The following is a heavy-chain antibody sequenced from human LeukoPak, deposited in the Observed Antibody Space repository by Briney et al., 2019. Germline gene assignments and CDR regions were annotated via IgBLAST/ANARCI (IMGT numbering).Heavy chain of an antibody. J-gene: IGHJ3*02. CDR3: ARGVVVTAITPNDAFDI. CDR1: GYTFTSYG. D-gene: IGHD2-21*02. CDR2: ISAYNGNT. V-gene: IGHV1-18*01. Sequence: EASVKVSCKASGYTFTSYGISWVRQAPGQGLEWMGWISAYNGNTNYAQKLQGRVTMTTDTSTSTAYMELRSLRSDDTAVYYCARGVVVTAITPNDAFDIWGQGTMVTVSS.